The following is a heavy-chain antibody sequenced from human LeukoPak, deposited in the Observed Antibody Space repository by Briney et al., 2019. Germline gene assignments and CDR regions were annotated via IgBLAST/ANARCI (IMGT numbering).Heavy chain of an antibody. V-gene: IGHV1-46*01. CDR1: GYTFTSYY. D-gene: IGHD3-9*01. CDR3: ARGGNYDILTGYIFDC. Sequence: ASVKVSCKASGYTFTSYYMHWVRQAPGQGLEWMGIINPSGGSTSYAQKFQGRVTMTRDTSTSTVYMELSSLRSEDTAVYYCARGGNYDILTGYIFDCWGQGTLVTVSS. J-gene: IGHJ4*02. CDR2: INPSGGST.